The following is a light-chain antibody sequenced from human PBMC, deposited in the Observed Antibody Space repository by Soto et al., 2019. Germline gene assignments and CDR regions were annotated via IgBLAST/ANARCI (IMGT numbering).Light chain of an antibody. V-gene: IGKV1-33*01. CDR1: QNINNY. CDR2: DAS. Sequence: DIQMTQSPSSLSASVGDRVTITCQASQNINNYLNWYQQKPGRAPXXLIYDASNLEAGVPSRFRGSGSGTDFPFTISRLQPEDTATDYCQQYENLPTFGQGTRLEIK. J-gene: IGKJ5*01. CDR3: QQYENLPT.